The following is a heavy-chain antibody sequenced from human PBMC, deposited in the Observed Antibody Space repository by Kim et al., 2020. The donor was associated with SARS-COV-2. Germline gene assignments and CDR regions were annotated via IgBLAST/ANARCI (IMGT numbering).Heavy chain of an antibody. D-gene: IGHD5-18*01. Sequence: SETLSLTCTVYGGSINGYYWSWIRQPPGKGLEWIGYIYNTGSTNYNPSLKSRVTISVDTSKNPFSLKLSSVTAADTAVYYCAGRQDSYEDYWGQGTLVTVSS. CDR1: GGSINGYY. CDR3: AGRQDSYEDY. J-gene: IGHJ4*02. CDR2: IYNTGST. V-gene: IGHV4-59*01.